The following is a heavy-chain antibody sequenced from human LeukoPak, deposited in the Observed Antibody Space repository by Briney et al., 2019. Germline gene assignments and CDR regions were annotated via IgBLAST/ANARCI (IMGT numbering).Heavy chain of an antibody. Sequence: SETLSLTCTVSGGSISSYYWSWIRQPPGKGLEWIGYIFYSGSTNYDPSLKSRVTISIDTSKNQFSLKLSSVTAADTAVYYCARGGYYFDYWGQGTLVTISS. D-gene: IGHD3-10*01. V-gene: IGHV4-59*01. CDR3: ARGGYYFDY. CDR2: IFYSGST. J-gene: IGHJ4*02. CDR1: GGSISSYY.